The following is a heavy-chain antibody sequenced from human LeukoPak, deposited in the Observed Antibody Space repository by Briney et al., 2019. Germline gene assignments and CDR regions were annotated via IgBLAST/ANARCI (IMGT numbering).Heavy chain of an antibody. CDR3: ATSGRRAGAYYCDY. CDR2: FDPEDGET. D-gene: IGHD1-26*01. Sequence: GASVKVSCEVSGYTLTELSMHWVRQAPGKGLEWMGGFDPEDGETIYAQKFQGRVTMTEDTSTDTAYMELSSLRSEDTAVYYCATSGRRAGAYYCDYWDQGTLVTVSS. CDR1: GYTLTELS. J-gene: IGHJ4*02. V-gene: IGHV1-24*01.